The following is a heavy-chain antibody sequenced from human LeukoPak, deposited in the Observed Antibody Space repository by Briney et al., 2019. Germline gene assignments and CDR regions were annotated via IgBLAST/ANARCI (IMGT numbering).Heavy chain of an antibody. V-gene: IGHV1-2*02. CDR2: INPNSGGT. CDR1: GYTFTGYY. J-gene: IGHJ6*02. Sequence: ASVKVSCKASGYTFTGYYMHWVRQAPGQGLEWMGWINPNSGGTNYAQKFQGRVTMTRDTSISTAYMELSRLRSDDTAVYYCARVVPAAMTFYYYYGMDVWGQGTTITVSS. D-gene: IGHD2-2*01. CDR3: ARVVPAAMTFYYYYGMDV.